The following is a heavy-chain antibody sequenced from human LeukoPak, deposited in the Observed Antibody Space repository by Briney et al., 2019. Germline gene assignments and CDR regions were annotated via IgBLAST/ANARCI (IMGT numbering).Heavy chain of an antibody. V-gene: IGHV4-4*09. J-gene: IGHJ4*02. CDR1: GGSISSYY. CDR2: IYTSGDT. D-gene: IGHD2-2*01. Sequence: SETLSLTCTVSGGSISSYYWGWIRQPPGKGLEWIGYIYTSGDTSYNPSLKSRVTISGDTSKNQFSLKLTSVTAADTAFYYCARRGDIVVVPAAFDYWGQGTLVTVSS. CDR3: ARRGDIVVVPAAFDY.